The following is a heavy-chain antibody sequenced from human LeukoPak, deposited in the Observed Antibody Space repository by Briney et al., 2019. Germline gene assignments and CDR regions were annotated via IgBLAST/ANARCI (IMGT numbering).Heavy chain of an antibody. Sequence: GESLKISCKGSGYSFTSYWIGWVRQMPGKGLEGMGIINPGDSDTRYSPSFQGQVTISADKSISTAYLQWSSLKASDTAMYYCARHDDPSNYDILTGSGRAFDYWGQGTLVTVSS. J-gene: IGHJ4*02. CDR2: INPGDSDT. D-gene: IGHD3-9*01. V-gene: IGHV5-51*01. CDR3: ARHDDPSNYDILTGSGRAFDY. CDR1: GYSFTSYW.